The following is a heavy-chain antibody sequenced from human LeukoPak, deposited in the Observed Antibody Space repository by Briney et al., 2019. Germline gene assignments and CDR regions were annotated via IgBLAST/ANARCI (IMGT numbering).Heavy chain of an antibody. CDR1: GFVFSTYA. Sequence: GGSLRLSCAASGFVFSTYAMGWVRQAPEKGLQWVSAISSSGDNTYYADSVKGQLIISRDNSKNTLDLQMNSLRAEDTAIYHCAKVKAPDAVASYFDYWGQGTLVTVSS. J-gene: IGHJ4*02. CDR3: AKVKAPDAVASYFDY. D-gene: IGHD1-14*01. CDR2: ISSSGDNT. V-gene: IGHV3-23*01.